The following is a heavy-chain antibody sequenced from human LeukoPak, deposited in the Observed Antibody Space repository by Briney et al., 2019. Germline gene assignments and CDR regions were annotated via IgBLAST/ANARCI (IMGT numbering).Heavy chain of an antibody. J-gene: IGHJ4*02. Sequence: GGSLRLSCAASGFTFSSYAMSWVRQAPGKGLEWVSAISGSGGSTYYADSVKGRFTISRDNSKNTLYLQMNSLRAEDTAVYYCAKDSDEYSSSSSPYYFDYWGQGTLVTVSS. CDR1: GFTFSSYA. V-gene: IGHV3-23*01. D-gene: IGHD6-6*01. CDR3: AKDSDEYSSSSSPYYFDY. CDR2: ISGSGGST.